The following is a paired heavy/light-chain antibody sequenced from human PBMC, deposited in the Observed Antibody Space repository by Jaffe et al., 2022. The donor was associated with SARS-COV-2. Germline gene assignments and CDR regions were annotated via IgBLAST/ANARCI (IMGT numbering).Light chain of an antibody. CDR2: ENN. J-gene: IGLJ1*01. Sequence: QSVLTQPPSVSAAPGQKVTISCSGGDSNIGNNHVSWYRQLPGTAPKLLIYENNKRPSGIPDRFSGSKSGTSATLGITGLQTGDEADYYCGTWDSSLIVYVFGTGTKVTVL. CDR1: DSNIGNNH. V-gene: IGLV1-51*02. CDR3: GTWDSSLIVYV.
Heavy chain of an antibody. CDR2: IVWNGDIT. V-gene: IGHV3-20*01. Sequence: EVQLVESGGGVVRPGGSLRLSCAASGFTFDDYGMTWVRQPPGKGLEWVSDIVWNGDITRYADSVNGRFTISRDNAKNSLYLQMNSLRAEDTALYHCVRVRRSSTRWVYLDYWGQGTLVSVSS. CDR3: VRVRRSSTRWVYLDY. CDR1: GFTFDDYG. D-gene: IGHD2-2*01. J-gene: IGHJ4*02.